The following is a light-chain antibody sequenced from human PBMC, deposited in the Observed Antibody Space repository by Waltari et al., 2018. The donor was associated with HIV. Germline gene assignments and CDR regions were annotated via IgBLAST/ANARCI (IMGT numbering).Light chain of an antibody. J-gene: IGLJ2*01. V-gene: IGLV2-11*01. Sequence: QSALTQPRSVSGSPGQSVTISCTGTSSDVGGYNYVSWYQQLPGKAPKLKIYDLTERPSGFPDRFSGSKSGNTASLTISGLQAEDEADYYCCSFAGSYTWLFGGGTKLTVL. CDR1: SSDVGGYNY. CDR2: DLT. CDR3: CSFAGSYTWL.